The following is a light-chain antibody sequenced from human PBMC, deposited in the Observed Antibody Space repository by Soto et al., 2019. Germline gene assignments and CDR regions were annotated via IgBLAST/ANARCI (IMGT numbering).Light chain of an antibody. CDR1: QSVSDN. V-gene: IGKV3D-15*01. J-gene: IGKJ4*01. CDR2: GAS. Sequence: EIVMTQSPATLSVSPGERATLSCRASQSVSDNLAWYQQKPGQAPRLLIYGASTRATGIPARFSGSGSGTEFTLTIGSLQSEDFAVYYCQQCLNWPAFGGGTKV. CDR3: QQCLNWPA.